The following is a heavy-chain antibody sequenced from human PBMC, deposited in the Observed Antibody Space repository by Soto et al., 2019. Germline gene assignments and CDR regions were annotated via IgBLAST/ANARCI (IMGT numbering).Heavy chain of an antibody. J-gene: IGHJ3*02. D-gene: IGHD6-19*01. CDR2: TYYRSKWYN. Sequence: SQTLSLTCAISGDSVSSNSAAWNWIRQSPSRGLEWLGRTYYRSKWYNDYAVSVKSRITINPDTSKNQFSLQLNSVTPEDTAVYYCARATSYSSGWFPGDAFDIWGQGTMVTVSS. CDR1: GDSVSSNSAA. CDR3: ARATSYSSGWFPGDAFDI. V-gene: IGHV6-1*01.